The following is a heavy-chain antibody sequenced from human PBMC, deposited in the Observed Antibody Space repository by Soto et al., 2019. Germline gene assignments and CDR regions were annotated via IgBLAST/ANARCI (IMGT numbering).Heavy chain of an antibody. CDR2: IYYSGST. Sequence: SETLSLTCTVSGGSISSGDYYWSWIRQPPGKGLEWIGYIYYSGSTYYNPSLESRVTISVDTSKNQFSLKLSSVTAADTAVYYCARDTLTSIAARSYYYGMDVWGQGTTVTVSS. CDR3: ARDTLTSIAARSYYYGMDV. V-gene: IGHV4-30-4*01. D-gene: IGHD6-6*01. CDR1: GGSISSGDYY. J-gene: IGHJ6*02.